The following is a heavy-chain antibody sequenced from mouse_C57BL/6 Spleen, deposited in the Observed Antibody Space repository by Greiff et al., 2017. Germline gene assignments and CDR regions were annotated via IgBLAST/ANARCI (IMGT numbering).Heavy chain of an antibody. CDR2: INPYNGDT. CDR1: GYSFTGYF. J-gene: IGHJ4*01. D-gene: IGHD2-3*01. Sequence: VQLQQSGPELVKPGDSVKISCKASGYSFTGYFMNWVMQSHGKSLEWIGRINPYNGDTFYNQKFKGKATLTVDKSSSTAHMELRSLTSEDSAVYYCARRYDGFYYAMNYWGQGTSVTVSS. V-gene: IGHV1-20*01. CDR3: ARRYDGFYYAMNY.